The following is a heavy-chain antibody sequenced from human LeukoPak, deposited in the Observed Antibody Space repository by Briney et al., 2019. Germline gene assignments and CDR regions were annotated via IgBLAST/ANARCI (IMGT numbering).Heavy chain of an antibody. CDR3: ARLAVYGSGRETIDY. J-gene: IGHJ4*02. D-gene: IGHD3-10*01. CDR1: GYTFTSYG. Sequence: ASVKASCKASGYTFTSYGISWVRQAPGQGLEWMGWISAYNGNTNYAQKLQGRVTMTTDTSTSTAYMELRSLRSDDTAVYYCARLAVYGSGRETIDYWGQGTLVTVSS. CDR2: ISAYNGNT. V-gene: IGHV1-18*01.